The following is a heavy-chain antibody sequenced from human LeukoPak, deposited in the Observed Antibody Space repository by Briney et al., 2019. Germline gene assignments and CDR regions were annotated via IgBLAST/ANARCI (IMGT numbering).Heavy chain of an antibody. J-gene: IGHJ6*03. Sequence: GATVKISCKASGYTFTDYYMHWVQQAPGKGLEWMGRVDPEDGETIYAEKFQGRVTITADTSTDTAYMELSSLRSEDTAVYYCARAQGHLAPDYYYYYMDVWGKGTTVTVSS. CDR1: GYTFTDYY. CDR3: ARAQGHLAPDYYYYYMDV. CDR2: VDPEDGET. V-gene: IGHV1-69-2*01.